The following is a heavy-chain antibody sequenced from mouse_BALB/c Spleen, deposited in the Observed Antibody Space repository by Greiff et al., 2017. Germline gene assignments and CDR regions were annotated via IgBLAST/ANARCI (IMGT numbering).Heavy chain of an antibody. Sequence: EVKVEESGGGLVQPGGSLKLSCAASGFTFSSYGMSWVRQTPDKRLELVATINSNGGSTYYPDSVKGRFTISRDNAKNTLYLQMSSLKSEDTAMYYCASPLYYGNFAMDYWGQGTSVTVSS. J-gene: IGHJ4*01. D-gene: IGHD2-1*01. CDR2: INSNGGST. CDR1: GFTFSSYG. V-gene: IGHV5-6-3*01. CDR3: ASPLYYGNFAMDY.